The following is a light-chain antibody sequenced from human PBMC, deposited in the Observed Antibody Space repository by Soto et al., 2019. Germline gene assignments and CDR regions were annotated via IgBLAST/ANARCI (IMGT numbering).Light chain of an antibody. CDR3: SSYTSSTAYV. CDR2: EVT. CDR1: SSDVGGYNY. V-gene: IGLV2-14*01. Sequence: QSVLTQPACVSVSPGQSITSSCTGTSSDVGGYNYVSWYQLHPGKAPKLILYEVTNRPSGVSDRFSGSKSGNTASLTISGLQAEDEADYYCSSYTSSTAYVFGTGTKVTVL. J-gene: IGLJ1*01.